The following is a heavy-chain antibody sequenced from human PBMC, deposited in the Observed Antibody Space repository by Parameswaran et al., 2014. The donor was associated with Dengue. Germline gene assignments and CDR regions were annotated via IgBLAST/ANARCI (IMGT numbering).Heavy chain of an antibody. CDR2: IRSKAYGGTT. J-gene: IGHJ4*02. Sequence: VRQAPGKGLEWVGFIRSKAYGGTTEYAASVKGRFTISRDDSKSIAYLQMNSLKTEDTAVYYCTRDQLDGDYDYWGQGTLVTVSS. V-gene: IGHV3-49*02. D-gene: IGHD4-17*01. CDR3: TRDQLDGDYDY.